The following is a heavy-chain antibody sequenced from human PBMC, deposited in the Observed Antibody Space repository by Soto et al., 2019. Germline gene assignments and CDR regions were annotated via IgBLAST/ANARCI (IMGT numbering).Heavy chain of an antibody. Sequence: QVQLVQSGAEVKKPGSSVKVSCKASGGTFSSYAISWVRQAPGQGLEWMGGIIPIFGTANYAQKCQGRVTITADEATSTAYMELSSLRSEDTAVYYCASGSRVGSYGPPLFGYWGQGTLVTVSS. V-gene: IGHV1-69*01. CDR1: GGTFSSYA. J-gene: IGHJ4*02. D-gene: IGHD3-3*01. CDR2: IIPIFGTA. CDR3: ASGSRVGSYGPPLFGY.